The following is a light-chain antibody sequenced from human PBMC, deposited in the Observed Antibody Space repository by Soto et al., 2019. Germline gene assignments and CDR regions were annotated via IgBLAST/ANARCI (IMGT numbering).Light chain of an antibody. V-gene: IGLV1-40*01. Sequence: QSVLTQPPSVSGAPGQRVTISCTGSSTNIGAGYDVHWYQQLPGTAPKLLIYANSNRPSGVPDRFSGSKSGTSASLAITGLQAEDEADYDCQSYDISLSGVVFGGGTKLTVL. J-gene: IGLJ2*01. CDR2: ANS. CDR1: STNIGAGYD. CDR3: QSYDISLSGVV.